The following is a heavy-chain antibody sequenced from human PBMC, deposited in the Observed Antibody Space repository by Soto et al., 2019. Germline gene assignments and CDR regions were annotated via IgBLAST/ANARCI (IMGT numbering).Heavy chain of an antibody. CDR1: GGSISSYY. V-gene: IGHV4-59*01. CDR2: IYCSGST. J-gene: IGHJ4*02. CDR3: ARGIAVAGTIDY. Sequence: KASETLSLTCTVSGGSISSYYWSWIRQPPGKGLEWIGYIYCSGSTNYNPSLKSRVTISVDTSKNQFSLKLSSVTAADTAVYYCARGIAVAGTIDYWGQGTLVTVSS. D-gene: IGHD6-19*01.